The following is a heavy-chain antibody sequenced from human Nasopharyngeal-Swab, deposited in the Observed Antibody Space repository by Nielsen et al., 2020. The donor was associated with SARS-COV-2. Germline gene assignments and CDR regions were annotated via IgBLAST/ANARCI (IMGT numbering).Heavy chain of an antibody. V-gene: IGHV3-21*01. J-gene: IGHJ6*02. CDR3: ARGTVFGVANCKDV. Sequence: WIRQPPGKGLEWVSSIGRYGTDIFHAESVKGRFSVFRDAANKSIYLQMISLRAEDTAVYYCARGTVFGVANCKDVWGQGTTVTVSS. D-gene: IGHD3-3*01. CDR2: IGRYGTDI.